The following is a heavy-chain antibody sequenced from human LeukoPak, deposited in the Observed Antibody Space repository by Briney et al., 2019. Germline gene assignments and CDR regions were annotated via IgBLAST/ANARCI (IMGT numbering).Heavy chain of an antibody. CDR1: GGSFSGYY. J-gene: IGHJ4*02. CDR2: INHSGST. Sequence: PSETLSLTCAVYGGSFSGYYWSWIRQPPGKGLEWIGEINHSGSTNYNPSLKSRVTISVDTSKNQFSLKLSSVTAADTAVYYCARGYQPAAAGDYWGQGTLVTVSS. V-gene: IGHV4-34*01. CDR3: ARGYQPAAAGDY. D-gene: IGHD6-13*01.